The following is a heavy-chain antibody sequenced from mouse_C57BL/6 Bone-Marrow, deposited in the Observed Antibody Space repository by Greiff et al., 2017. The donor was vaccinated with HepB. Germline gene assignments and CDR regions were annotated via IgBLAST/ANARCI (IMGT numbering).Heavy chain of an antibody. J-gene: IGHJ1*03. CDR1: GFTFSDYG. CDR3: ARKAGYWYFDV. V-gene: IGHV5-17*01. CDR2: ISSGSSTI. Sequence: EVQVVEPGGGLVKPGGSLKLSCAASGFTFSDYGMHWVRQAPEKGLEWVAYISSGSSTIYYADTVKGRFAISRDNAKNTLFLQMTSLRSEDTAMYYCARKAGYWYFDVWGTGTTVTVSS. D-gene: IGHD3-2*02.